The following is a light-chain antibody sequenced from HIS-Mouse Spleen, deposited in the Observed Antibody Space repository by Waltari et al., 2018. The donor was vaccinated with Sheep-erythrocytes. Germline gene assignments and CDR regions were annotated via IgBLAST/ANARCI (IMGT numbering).Light chain of an antibody. CDR1: SSNIGSNT. CDR2: SNN. CDR3: QTWGTGIHGV. V-gene: IGLV1-44*01. J-gene: IGLJ2*01. Sequence: PGQRVTISCSGSSSNIGSNTVNWYQQLPGTAPKLLIYSNNQRPSGVPDRFSGSKSGTSASLAISSLQSEDEADYYCQTWGTGIHGVFGGGTKLTVL.